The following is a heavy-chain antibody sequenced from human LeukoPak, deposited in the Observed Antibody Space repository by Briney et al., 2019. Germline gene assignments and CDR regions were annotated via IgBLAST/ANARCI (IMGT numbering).Heavy chain of an antibody. J-gene: IGHJ4*02. CDR3: ARGYCSGGSCYDIDY. CDR2: INPNSGGT. V-gene: IGHV1-2*02. CDR1: GYTFTGYY. D-gene: IGHD2-15*01. Sequence: ASVQVSCKASGYTFTGYYMHWLRQAPGQGLAWMGWINPNSGGTNYAQKFQGRVTMTRDTSISTAYMALSRLRSDDTAVYYCARGYCSGGSCYDIDYWGQGTLVTVSS.